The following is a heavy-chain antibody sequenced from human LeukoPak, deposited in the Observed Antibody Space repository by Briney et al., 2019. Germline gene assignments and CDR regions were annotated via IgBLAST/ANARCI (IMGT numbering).Heavy chain of an antibody. CDR2: IRYDGSNE. Sequence: PGGSLRLSCAAPGFTFCTYGMHWVRQAPGKGLEWVAFIRYDGSNENYTDSVKGRFTISRDNSKNTVYLQMNSLRTEDTAIYYCTKVMEQQLVSTDYWGQGTLVTVSS. D-gene: IGHD6-6*01. J-gene: IGHJ4*02. CDR3: TKVMEQQLVSTDY. V-gene: IGHV3-30*02. CDR1: GFTFCTYG.